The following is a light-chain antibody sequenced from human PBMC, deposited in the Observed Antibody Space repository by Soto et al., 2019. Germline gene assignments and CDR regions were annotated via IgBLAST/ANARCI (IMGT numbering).Light chain of an antibody. CDR2: STD. Sequence: QSVLTQSPSASGTPGQRVTVSCSGSSSNIGTNYVYWYQQLPGTAPKVLIYSTDKRPSGVPDRFSGSKSGTSASLAISGLRSEDEADYYCAAWDDSLSGPVFGGVTQLTVL. CDR1: SSNIGTNY. J-gene: IGLJ2*01. CDR3: AAWDDSLSGPV. V-gene: IGLV1-47*01.